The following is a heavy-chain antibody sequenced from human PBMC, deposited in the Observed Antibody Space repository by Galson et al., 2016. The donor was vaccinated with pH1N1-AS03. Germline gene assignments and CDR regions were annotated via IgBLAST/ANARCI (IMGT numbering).Heavy chain of an antibody. CDR3: AREPNIAETRWVDY. D-gene: IGHD2/OR15-2a*01. V-gene: IGHV1-18*01. J-gene: IGHJ4*02. CDR1: GYTFNNYA. CDR2: ISGYKGQT. Sequence: SVKVSCKASGYTFNNYAITWLRQAPGQGLEWMGWISGYKGQTHYAQKLQARITITTDTSTTTAYMELTSLGSDDTAMYYCAREPNIAETRWVDYWGLGTLVTVSS.